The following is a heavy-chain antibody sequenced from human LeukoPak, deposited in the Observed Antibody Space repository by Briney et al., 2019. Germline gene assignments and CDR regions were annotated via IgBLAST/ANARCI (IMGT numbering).Heavy chain of an antibody. J-gene: IGHJ5*02. CDR2: TYYRSKWYN. D-gene: IGHD3-10*01. CDR3: ARLRSSGVSPTWFDP. CDR1: GDSVSTNSVA. Sequence: SQTLSLTCAISGDSVSTNSVAWNWIRQSPSRGLEWLGRTYYRSKWYNDYAVSVERRITINPDTSKNQFSLQLSSVTPEDTAVYYCARLRSSGVSPTWFDPWGQGTLVTVSS. V-gene: IGHV6-1*01.